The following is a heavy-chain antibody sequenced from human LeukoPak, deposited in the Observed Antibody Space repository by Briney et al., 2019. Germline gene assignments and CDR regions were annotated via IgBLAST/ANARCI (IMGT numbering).Heavy chain of an antibody. CDR2: IWYDGSNK. CDR1: GFTFSSYG. V-gene: IGHV3-33*01. J-gene: IGHJ4*02. CDR3: ATSGSYYRSEY. D-gene: IGHD1-26*01. Sequence: PGGSLRLSCAASGFTFSSYGMHWVRQAPGKGLEWVAVIWYDGSNKYYADSVKGRFTISRDNSKNTLYLQMNSLRAEDTAVYYCATSGSYYRSEYWGQGTLVTVSS.